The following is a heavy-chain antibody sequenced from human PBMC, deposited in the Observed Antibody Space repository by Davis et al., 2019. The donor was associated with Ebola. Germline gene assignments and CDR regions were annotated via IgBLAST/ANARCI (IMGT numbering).Heavy chain of an antibody. CDR1: GFSFGDFG. J-gene: IGHJ4*02. V-gene: IGHV3-49*03. CDR2: IRRKIYGGTA. Sequence: PGGSLRLSCTASGFSFGDFGMSWFRQAPGKGLEWVGFIRRKIYGGTATYAASVRGRFTISRDDSKNIAYLQMISLKSEDAAFYYCIPELLGGARGGYWGQGTLVTVSS. D-gene: IGHD3-16*01. CDR3: IPELLGGARGGY.